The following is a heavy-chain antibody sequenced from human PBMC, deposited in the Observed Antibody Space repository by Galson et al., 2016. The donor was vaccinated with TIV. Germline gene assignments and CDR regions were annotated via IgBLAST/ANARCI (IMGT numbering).Heavy chain of an antibody. CDR1: RYTFTSYD. CDR2: MNPDSGNT. CDR3: ATGNSGGGHFYYYYMNA. D-gene: IGHD2-15*01. J-gene: IGHJ6*03. V-gene: IGHV1-8*01. Sequence: SVKVSCKASRYTFTSYDINWVRQATGQGLEWMGWMNPDSGNTGYAQKFQGRVTMTRNISTSTVYMELSGLTYEDTAVYYCATGNSGGGHFYYYYMNAWGTGTMVTVSS.